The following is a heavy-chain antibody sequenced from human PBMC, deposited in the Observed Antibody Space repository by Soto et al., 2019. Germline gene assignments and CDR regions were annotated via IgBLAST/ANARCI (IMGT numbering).Heavy chain of an antibody. J-gene: IGHJ4*02. D-gene: IGHD5-12*01. CDR1: GYTFTSYD. V-gene: IGHV1-8*01. Sequence: GASAKVSCKASGYTFTSYDINWVRQATGQGLEWMGWMNPNSGNTGYAQKFQGRVTMTRNTSISTAYMELSSLRSEDTAVYYCARVKSLGIVATTETFDYWGQGTLVTVSS. CDR3: ARVKSLGIVATTETFDY. CDR2: MNPNSGNT.